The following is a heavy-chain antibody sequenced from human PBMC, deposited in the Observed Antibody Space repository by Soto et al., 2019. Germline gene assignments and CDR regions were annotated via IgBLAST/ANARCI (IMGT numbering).Heavy chain of an antibody. Sequence: QITLKESGPTLVKPTQTLTLTCTFSGFSLSTSGEGVGWIRQPPGKALECLALIYGNDDKRYSPSLKNRLTITKDNSKNQVVITMTNMDPVDTATYYCIHSGVTYYYGPGNDYAMNHWGQGTLVTVSS. CDR3: IHSGVTYYYGPGNDYAMNH. CDR2: IYGNDDK. V-gene: IGHV2-5*01. D-gene: IGHD3-10*01. J-gene: IGHJ4*02. CDR1: GFSLSTSGEG.